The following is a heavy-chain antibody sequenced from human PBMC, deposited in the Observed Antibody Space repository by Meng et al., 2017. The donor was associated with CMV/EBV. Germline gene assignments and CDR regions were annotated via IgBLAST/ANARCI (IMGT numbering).Heavy chain of an antibody. CDR3: ARVYSGYGEYYFDY. CDR2: TYYRSKWYN. CDR1: GDSVFSNSAA. Sequence: SCAISGDSVFSNSAAWNWIRQSPSRGLEWLGRTYYRSKWYNDYAVSVKSRITINPDTSKNQFSLQLNSVTPEDTAVYYCARVYSGYGEYYFDYWGQGTLVTVSS. D-gene: IGHD5-12*01. V-gene: IGHV6-1*01. J-gene: IGHJ4*02.